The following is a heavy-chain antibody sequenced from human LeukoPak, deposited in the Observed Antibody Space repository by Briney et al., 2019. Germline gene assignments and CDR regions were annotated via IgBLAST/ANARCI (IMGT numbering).Heavy chain of an antibody. CDR3: AKSPSYCRGDCYSTFEY. CDR2: FTAGGINT. D-gene: IGHD2-21*02. V-gene: IGHV3-23*01. J-gene: IGHJ4*02. Sequence: PGGSLRLSCSASGFTFSSHAMSWVRQAPGEGLEWVSAFTAGGINTYYADSVKGRFTISRDNSKNTLYLHMNSLRAEDTAVYYCAKSPSYCRGDCYSTFEYWGQGTLVTVSS. CDR1: GFTFSSHA.